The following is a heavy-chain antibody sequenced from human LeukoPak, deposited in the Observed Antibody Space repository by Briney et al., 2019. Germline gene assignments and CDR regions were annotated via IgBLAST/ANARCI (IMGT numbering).Heavy chain of an antibody. CDR2: ISGSGGST. V-gene: IGHV3-23*01. CDR3: AKNGDFWSGAFDY. D-gene: IGHD3-3*01. Sequence: GGSLRLSCAASGFTVSSNYMSWVRQAPGKGLEWVSAISGSGGSTYYADSVKGRFTISRDNSKNTLYLQMNSLRAEDTAVYYCAKNGDFWSGAFDYWGQGTLVTVSS. J-gene: IGHJ4*02. CDR1: GFTVSSNY.